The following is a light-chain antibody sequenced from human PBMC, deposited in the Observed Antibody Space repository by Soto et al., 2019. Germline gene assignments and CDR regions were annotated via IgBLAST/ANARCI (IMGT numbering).Light chain of an antibody. CDR3: KSYAGSNTYV. CDR2: EVV. V-gene: IGLV2-8*01. Sequence: QFVLTXPPSASGSPGQSVTISCTGTKNDIGVYDFVSWYQHHSGKAPRLIIYEVVQRPSGVPDRFSGSKSGNTASLTVFGLQAADEADYFCKSYAGSNTYVFGSGTKVTV. CDR1: KNDIGVYDF. J-gene: IGLJ1*01.